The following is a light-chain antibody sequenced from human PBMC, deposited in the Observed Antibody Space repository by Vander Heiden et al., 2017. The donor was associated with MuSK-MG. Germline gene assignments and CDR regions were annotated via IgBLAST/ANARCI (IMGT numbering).Light chain of an antibody. V-gene: IGKV3-15*01. CDR1: QSVSSN. CDR2: GAS. J-gene: IGKJ2*02. Sequence: EIGMTQSPATRSACPGERATLPCRASQSVSSNLAWYQRKPGQAPRLLIYGASTSATCIPAGFSGSGSGAEFTLTISSLQSEDFAVFYCQQHNNWPPRTFGQGTKVEIK. CDR3: QQHNNWPPRT.